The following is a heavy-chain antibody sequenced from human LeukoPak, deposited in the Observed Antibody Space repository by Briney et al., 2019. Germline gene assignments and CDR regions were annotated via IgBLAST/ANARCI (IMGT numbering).Heavy chain of an antibody. CDR2: IDIPGNT. CDR3: ARAVAGTHWFDP. CDR1: GFTFSNYW. J-gene: IGHJ5*02. Sequence: GGSLRLSCAASGFTFSNYWMHWVRQPPGKGLEWVSGIDIPGNTYYPDSVKGRFTMSRESAKNSLYLQMNSLRAGDTAVYYCARAVAGTHWFDPWGQGTLVTVSS. V-gene: IGHV3-13*01. D-gene: IGHD6-19*01.